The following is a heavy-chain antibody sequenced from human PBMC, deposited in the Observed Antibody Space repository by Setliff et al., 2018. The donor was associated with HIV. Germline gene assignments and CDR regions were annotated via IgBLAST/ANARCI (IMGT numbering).Heavy chain of an antibody. J-gene: IGHJ1*01. CDR1: GYAISSGYY. CDR2: IYTSGST. Sequence: PSETLSLTCAVSGYAISSGYYWGWIRRPPGKGLEWIGHIYTSGSTNSNPSLKSRVPISVDTSKNQFSLKLSSVTAADTAVYYCARSLWLGDIQHWGQGTLVTVSS. V-gene: IGHV4-38-2*01. D-gene: IGHD2-21*01. CDR3: ARSLWLGDIQH.